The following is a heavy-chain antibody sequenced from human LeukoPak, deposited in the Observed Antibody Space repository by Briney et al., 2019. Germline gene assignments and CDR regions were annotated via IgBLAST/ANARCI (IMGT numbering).Heavy chain of an antibody. CDR3: ASVGVTNFDY. CDR2: IYHSGST. J-gene: IGHJ4*02. V-gene: IGHV4-38-2*02. Sequence: SETLSLTCTVSGYSISSGYYWGWIRQPPGKGLEWLGSIYHSGSTCYNPSLKSRVTISVDTSKHQFSLQLSSVTAADTPVYYCASVGVTNFDYWGQGALVTVSS. CDR1: GYSISSGYY. D-gene: IGHD1-26*01.